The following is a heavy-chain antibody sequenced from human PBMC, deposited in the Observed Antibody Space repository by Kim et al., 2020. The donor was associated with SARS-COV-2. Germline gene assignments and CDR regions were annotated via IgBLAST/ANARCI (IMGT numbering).Heavy chain of an antibody. J-gene: IGHJ3*02. CDR1: GFTFSSYG. Sequence: GGSLRLSCAASGFTFSSYGMHWVRQAPGKGLEWVAVISYDGSNKYYADSVKGRFTISRDNSKNTLYLQMNSLRAEDTAVYYCAKPSYYYGYCSSTSCSDAFDIWGQGTMVTLSS. D-gene: IGHD2-2*03. V-gene: IGHV3-30*18. CDR2: ISYDGSNK. CDR3: AKPSYYYGYCSSTSCSDAFDI.